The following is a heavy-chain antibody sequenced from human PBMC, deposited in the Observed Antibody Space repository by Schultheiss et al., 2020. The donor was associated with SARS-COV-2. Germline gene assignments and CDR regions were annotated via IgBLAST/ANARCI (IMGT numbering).Heavy chain of an antibody. D-gene: IGHD5-18*01. CDR1: GGTFSSYA. J-gene: IGHJ4*02. CDR3: ARDTGGIQLWATDY. CDR2: IIPIFGTA. V-gene: IGHV1-69*13. Sequence: SVKVSCKASGGTFSSYAISWVRQAPGQGLEWMGGIIPIFGTANYAQKFQGRVTITADESTSTAYMELSRLRSDDTAVYYCARDTGGIQLWATDYWGQGTLVTVSS.